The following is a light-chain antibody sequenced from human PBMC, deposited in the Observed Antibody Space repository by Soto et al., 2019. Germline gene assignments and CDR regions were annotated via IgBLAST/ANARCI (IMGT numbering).Light chain of an antibody. CDR3: CSYAGSYTYV. Sequence: QTVLTQPRSVSGSPGQSVTISCTGTSSDVGGYNYVSWYQQHPGKAPKLMIYDVSNRPSGVPDRFSGSKPGNTASLTISGLQAEDEADYYCCSYAGSYTYVFGTGTKLTVL. J-gene: IGLJ1*01. CDR1: SSDVGGYNY. V-gene: IGLV2-11*01. CDR2: DVS.